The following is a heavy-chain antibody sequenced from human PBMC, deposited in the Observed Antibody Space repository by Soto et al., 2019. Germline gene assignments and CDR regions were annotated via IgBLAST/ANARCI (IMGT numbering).Heavy chain of an antibody. CDR2: ISAYDGKT. J-gene: IGHJ5*02. D-gene: IGHD3-3*01. CDR1: GYTFNTYG. V-gene: IGHV1-18*01. CDR3: ARDPHEFWTSYWFDP. Sequence: ASVKVSCKPSGYTFNTYGINWVRQAPGQGLELMGWISAYDGKTTYAEKFQGRVTLTTDTSTSKAYMELRSLRSDDTAIYYCARDPHEFWTSYWFDPWGQGTPVTVS.